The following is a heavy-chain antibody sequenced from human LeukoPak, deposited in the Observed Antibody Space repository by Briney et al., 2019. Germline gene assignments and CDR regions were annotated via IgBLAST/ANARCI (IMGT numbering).Heavy chain of an antibody. CDR1: GYSFTSYW. CDR3: ARRPGYCSSTSCFYYYGMDV. Sequence: GESLKISCKGPGYSFTSYWIGWVRQMPGKGLEWMGIIYPGDSDTRYSPSFQGQVTISADKSISTAYLQWSSLKASDTAMYYCARRPGYCSSTSCFYYYGMDVWGQGTTVTVSS. V-gene: IGHV5-51*01. D-gene: IGHD2-2*01. CDR2: IYPGDSDT. J-gene: IGHJ6*02.